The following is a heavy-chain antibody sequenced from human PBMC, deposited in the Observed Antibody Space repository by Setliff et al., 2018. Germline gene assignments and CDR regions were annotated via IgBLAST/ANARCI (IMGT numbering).Heavy chain of an antibody. CDR1: GGTFSNYD. D-gene: IGHD3-16*01. V-gene: IGHV1-2*02. Sequence: ASVKVSCKASGGTFSNYDISWVRQAPGQGLEWMGIINLNTGNIFYAQEFQGRVTLTRDTSTSTAYMELTGLRYDDTAIYYCARDPLGLEDITLFDYWGQGTLVTVSS. CDR3: ARDPLGLEDITLFDY. J-gene: IGHJ4*02. CDR2: INLNTGNI.